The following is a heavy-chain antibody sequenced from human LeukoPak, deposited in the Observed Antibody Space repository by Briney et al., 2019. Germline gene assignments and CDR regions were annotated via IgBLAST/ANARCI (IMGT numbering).Heavy chain of an antibody. CDR3: ASGGAFDI. V-gene: IGHV5-51*01. D-gene: IGHD3-10*01. CDR1: GYSFTSYW. J-gene: IGHJ3*02. CDR2: LYPGNSDT. Sequence: GESLKISCNGSGYSFTSYWIGWVRQMPGKGSEWMGILYPGNSDTRSRPSFQGQVTISADKSISTAYLQWSSLKASDAAMYYCASGGAFDIWGQGTMVTVSS.